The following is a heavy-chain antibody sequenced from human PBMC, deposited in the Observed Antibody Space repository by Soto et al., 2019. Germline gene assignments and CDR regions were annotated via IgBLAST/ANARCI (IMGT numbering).Heavy chain of an antibody. CDR2: IRSKANSYAT. CDR3: TRRPPAKYQLGHHDAFDI. J-gene: IGHJ3*02. Sequence: GGSLRLSCAASGFTFSGSAMHWVRQASGKGLEWVGRIRSKANSYATAYAASVKGRFTISRDDSKNTAYLQMNSLKTEDTAVYYCTRRPPAKYQLGHHDAFDIWGQGTMVTVSS. D-gene: IGHD2-2*01. V-gene: IGHV3-73*01. CDR1: GFTFSGSA.